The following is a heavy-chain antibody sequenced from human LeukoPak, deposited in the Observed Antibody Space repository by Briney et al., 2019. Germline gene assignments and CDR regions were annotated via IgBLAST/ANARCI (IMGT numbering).Heavy chain of an antibody. V-gene: IGHV1-2*02. Sequence: GASVKVSCKTSGYTFSGNYMHWVRQAPGQGLEWMGWINPDSGGTIYAQKFQGRVTMTRDTSISTAYMELSRLRSDDTAVYYCARGRVEILTGYYDFWGQGTLVTVSS. D-gene: IGHD3-9*01. J-gene: IGHJ4*02. CDR3: ARGRVEILTGYYDF. CDR2: INPDSGGT. CDR1: GYTFSGNY.